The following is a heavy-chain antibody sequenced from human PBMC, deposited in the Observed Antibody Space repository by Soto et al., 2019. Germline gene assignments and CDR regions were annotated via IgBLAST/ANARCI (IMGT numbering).Heavy chain of an antibody. J-gene: IGHJ6*02. CDR2: ISAYNGNT. Sequence: GASVKVSCKASGYTFTSYGISWVRQAPGQGLEWMGWISAYNGNTNYAQKLQGRVTMTTDTSTSTAYMELRSLRSDDTAVYYCAREAGAYYYDSSGYYYAIYYYYYYGMDVWGQGTTVTVSS. V-gene: IGHV1-18*04. CDR3: AREAGAYYYDSSGYYYAIYYYYYYGMDV. CDR1: GYTFTSYG. D-gene: IGHD3-22*01.